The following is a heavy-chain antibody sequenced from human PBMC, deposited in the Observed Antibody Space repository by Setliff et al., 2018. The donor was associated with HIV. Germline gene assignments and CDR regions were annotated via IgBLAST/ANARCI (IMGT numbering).Heavy chain of an antibody. J-gene: IGHJ4*02. D-gene: IGHD3-9*01. CDR1: GGSIRNGNYY. CDR2: VYITGMT. CDR3: ARLDSLMASFDF. Sequence: SETLSLTCTVSGGSIRNGNYYWNWIRQPAGKGLEWIGRVYITGMTNYNPSLKSRVTISLDTSKIQFSLKLSSVTAADTAVYYCARLDSLMASFDFWGQGAPVTVSS. V-gene: IGHV4-61*02.